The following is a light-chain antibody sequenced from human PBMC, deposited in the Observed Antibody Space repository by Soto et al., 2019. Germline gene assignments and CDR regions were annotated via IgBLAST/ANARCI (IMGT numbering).Light chain of an antibody. CDR2: KAS. V-gene: IGKV1-5*03. CDR1: QSISTY. Sequence: DIQMTQSPSTLSASVGDRVAITCRASQSISTYLAWYQQKPGKAPKLLIYKASSLESGVPSRFSGSGSGAEFTLTISSLQPDDFATYYCQQYNTYSRTFDQGTKVDIK. CDR3: QQYNTYSRT. J-gene: IGKJ1*01.